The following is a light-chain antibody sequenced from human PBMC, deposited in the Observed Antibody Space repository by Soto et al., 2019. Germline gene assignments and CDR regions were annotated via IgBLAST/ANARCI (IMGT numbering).Light chain of an antibody. CDR2: EVT. CDR1: SSDFGGYNY. J-gene: IGLJ2*01. V-gene: IGLV2-8*01. CDR3: SSYTSSSTVV. Sequence: QSALTQPPSASGSPGQSVTISCTGTSSDFGGYNYVSWYQQHPGKAPKLIIYEVTKRPSGVPDRFSGSKSGNTASLTVSGLQAEDEADYYCSSYTSSSTVVFGGGTKVTVL.